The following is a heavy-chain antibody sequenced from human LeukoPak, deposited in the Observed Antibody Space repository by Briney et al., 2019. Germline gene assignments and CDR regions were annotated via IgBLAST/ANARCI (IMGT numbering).Heavy chain of an antibody. CDR1: GFSFSSYE. J-gene: IGHJ4*02. V-gene: IGHV3-48*03. CDR3: TRVVVTQRWSFDY. Sequence: GGSLRLSCVASGFSFSSYEMIWVRQAPGKGLEWVSYISGSGSTTTYADSVNGRFIISRDNAKSSLFLQMNSLRAEDTAVYYCTRVVVTQRWSFDYWGQGTLVTVSS. CDR2: ISGSGSTT. D-gene: IGHD2-15*01.